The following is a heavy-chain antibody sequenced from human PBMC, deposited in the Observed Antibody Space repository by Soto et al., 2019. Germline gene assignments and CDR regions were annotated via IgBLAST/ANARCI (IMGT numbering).Heavy chain of an antibody. CDR3: TLEGAVATFDY. Sequence: VASVKVSCKASGGTFSSYAISWVRQAPGQGLEWMGGIIPIFGTANYAQKFQGRVTITADESTSTAYMELSSLRSEDTAVYYCTLEGAVATFDYWGQGTLVTVSS. CDR2: IIPIFGTA. D-gene: IGHD6-19*01. CDR1: GGTFSSYA. V-gene: IGHV1-69*13. J-gene: IGHJ4*02.